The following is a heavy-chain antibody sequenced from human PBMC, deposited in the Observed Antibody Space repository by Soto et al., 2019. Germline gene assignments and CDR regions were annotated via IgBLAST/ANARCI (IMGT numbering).Heavy chain of an antibody. CDR1: GFTFNRYW. J-gene: IGHJ5*02. V-gene: IGHV3-7*01. CDR3: ARDEALRFEGS. Sequence: GGSLRLSCAASGFTFNRYWMSWVRQAPGKGLEWVANINEDGYEKYYAESVEGRFTISRDNAKNSLYLQMNSLIVDDTAVYYCARDEALRFEGSWGQGTLVTVSS. D-gene: IGHD3-3*01. CDR2: INEDGYEK.